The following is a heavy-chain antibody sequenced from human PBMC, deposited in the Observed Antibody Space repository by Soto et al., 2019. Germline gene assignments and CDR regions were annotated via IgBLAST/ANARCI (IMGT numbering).Heavy chain of an antibody. V-gene: IGHV3-33*01. CDR2: IWYDGSNK. D-gene: IGHD3-22*01. CDR1: GFTFSSYG. CDR3: ARDVNYYDSSGSARFPLYGMDV. Sequence: GGSLRLSCAASGFTFSSYGMHWVRQAPGKGLEWVAVIWYDGSNKYYADSVKGRFTISRDNSKNTLYLQMNSLRAEDTAVYYCARDVNYYDSSGSARFPLYGMDVWGQGTTVTVSS. J-gene: IGHJ6*02.